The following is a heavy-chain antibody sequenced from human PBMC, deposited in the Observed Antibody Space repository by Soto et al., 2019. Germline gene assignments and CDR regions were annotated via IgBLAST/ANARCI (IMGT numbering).Heavy chain of an antibody. CDR1: PFTFSDYA. D-gene: IGHD5-12*01. CDR3: AKDAGSRGGEWLARG. Sequence: GGTLRLSCAASPFTFSDYAMIWIRQVNGKGLQWVSGLYGSGRGIHYAESVKGRFTISRDNSAYAVYLQMNNRRVEDSAIYFCAKDAGSRGGEWLARGWGQGTGGAVAS. CDR2: LYGSGRGI. V-gene: IGHV3-23*01. J-gene: IGHJ6*01.